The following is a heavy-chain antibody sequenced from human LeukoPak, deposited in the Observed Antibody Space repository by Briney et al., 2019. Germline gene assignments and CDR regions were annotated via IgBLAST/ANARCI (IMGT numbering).Heavy chain of an antibody. D-gene: IGHD6-19*01. CDR2: INWNGGST. CDR3: AREARSSGSFDY. CDR1: GFTFDDYG. Sequence: GGSLRLSCAASGFTFDDYGMSWVRQAPGKGLEWVSGINWNGGSTGYADSVKGRFTISRDNAKNMVYLQMNSLRAGDTAVYYCAREARSSGSFDYWGQGTLVTVSS. J-gene: IGHJ4*02. V-gene: IGHV3-20*04.